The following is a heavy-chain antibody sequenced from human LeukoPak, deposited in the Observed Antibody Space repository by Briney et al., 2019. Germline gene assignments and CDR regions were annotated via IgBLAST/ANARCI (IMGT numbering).Heavy chain of an antibody. D-gene: IGHD2-15*01. Sequence: ASVKVSCKASGYTFTSYYMHWVRQAPGQGLEWMGIINPSGGSTSYAQKFQGRVTMTRDTSTSTVYMELSSLRSEDTAVYYCAREWASVVVVAATRGTDAFDIWGQGTMVTVSS. V-gene: IGHV1-46*01. CDR1: GYTFTSYY. CDR2: INPSGGST. J-gene: IGHJ3*02. CDR3: AREWASVVVVAATRGTDAFDI.